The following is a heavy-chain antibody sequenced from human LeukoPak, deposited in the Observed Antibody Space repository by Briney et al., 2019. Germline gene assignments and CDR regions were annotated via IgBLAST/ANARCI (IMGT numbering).Heavy chain of an antibody. D-gene: IGHD6-13*01. Sequence: GGSLRLSCAASGFTFSSYSMNWVRQAPGKGLEWLSYISSSSRTIYYADSVKGRFTISRDNAKNTLYLQMNSLRAEDTAVYYCARDRIDIAAAGTTIRFDPWGQGTLVTVSS. CDR2: ISSSSRTI. J-gene: IGHJ5*02. CDR1: GFTFSSYS. V-gene: IGHV3-48*04. CDR3: ARDRIDIAAAGTTIRFDP.